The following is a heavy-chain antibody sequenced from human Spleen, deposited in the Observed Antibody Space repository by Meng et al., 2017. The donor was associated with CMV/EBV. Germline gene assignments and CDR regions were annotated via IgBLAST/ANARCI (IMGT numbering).Heavy chain of an antibody. CDR1: GGPFSGYY. J-gene: IGHJ4*02. CDR3: ARGPYYCGGDCYDFDY. CDR2: INHSGST. V-gene: IGHV4-34*01. Sequence: GRPQARASGASTPSLTLSLTCAVYGGPFSGYYWSWLRQPPGKGLEWIGEINHSGSTNYNPSLKSRVTISVDTSKNQFSLKLSSVTAADTAVYYCARGPYYCGGDCYDFDYWGQGTLVTVSS. D-gene: IGHD2-21*02.